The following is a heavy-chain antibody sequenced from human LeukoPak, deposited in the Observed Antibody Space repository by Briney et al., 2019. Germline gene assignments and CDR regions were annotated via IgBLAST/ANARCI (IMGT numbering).Heavy chain of an antibody. Sequence: EPGGSLRLSCAASGFTFSSYWMSWVRQAPGKRLEWVANIKQDGSEKYYVDSVKGRFTISRDNAKNSLYLQMNSLRAEDTAVYYCARCIAARPGAFDIWGQGTMVTVSS. J-gene: IGHJ3*02. CDR2: IKQDGSEK. D-gene: IGHD6-6*01. CDR3: ARCIAARPGAFDI. CDR1: GFTFSSYW. V-gene: IGHV3-7*01.